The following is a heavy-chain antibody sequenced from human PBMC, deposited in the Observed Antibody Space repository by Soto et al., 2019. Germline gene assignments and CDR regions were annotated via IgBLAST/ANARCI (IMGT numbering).Heavy chain of an antibody. CDR3: ATSSQLTVRAPWDY. CDR1: GGTFSSYA. CDR2: IIPIFGTA. V-gene: IGHV1-69*01. D-gene: IGHD2-2*01. Sequence: QVQLVQSGAEVKKPGSSVKVSCKASGGTFSSYAISWVRQAPGQGLEWMGGIIPIFGTANYAQKFQGRVTITADESTSTAYVELSSLRSEDTAVYYCATSSQLTVRAPWDYWGKGTLVTVSS. J-gene: IGHJ4*02.